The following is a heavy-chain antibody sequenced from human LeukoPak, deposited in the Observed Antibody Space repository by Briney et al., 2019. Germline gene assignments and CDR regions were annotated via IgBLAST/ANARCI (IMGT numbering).Heavy chain of an antibody. V-gene: IGHV3-66*01. J-gene: IGHJ4*02. Sequence: GGSLRLSCAASGFTVSSSYMNWVRQAPGKGLEWVSLIYSGGTYYADSVKGRFTISRDNSKNTVYLQMNSLRAEDTAVYYCARGRKFFDYWGQGALVTVSS. CDR3: ARGRKFFDY. CDR1: GFTVSSSY. CDR2: IYSGGT.